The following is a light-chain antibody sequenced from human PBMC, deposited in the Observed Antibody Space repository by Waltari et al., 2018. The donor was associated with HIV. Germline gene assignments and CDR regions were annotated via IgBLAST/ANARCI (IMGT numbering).Light chain of an antibody. Sequence: DLQMTQFPSTLSASVGDRVTITCRASQSISSWLAWYQQKPRKAPKVLIYKAPSLEIGVPSRFSGSGSGTEFTLTISSLQPDDFATYYCQQYYRYSWDPFGQGTKVEIK. CDR2: KAP. CDR3: QQYYRYSWDP. V-gene: IGKV1-5*03. J-gene: IGKJ1*01. CDR1: QSISSW.